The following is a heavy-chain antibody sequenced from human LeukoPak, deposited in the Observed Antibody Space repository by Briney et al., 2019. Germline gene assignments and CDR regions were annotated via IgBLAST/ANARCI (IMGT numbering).Heavy chain of an antibody. J-gene: IGHJ5*02. V-gene: IGHV4-34*01. CDR3: ARQGTMTRGGYWLDP. CDR2: VSHTGST. CDR1: GGSFSGYY. D-gene: IGHD3-10*01. Sequence: PSETLSLTCAVYGGSFSGYYWSWIRQPPGKGLESIGSVSHTGSTYSNPSLNSRVTISVDTSKNQFSLKLSSVTAADTAVYYCARQGTMTRGGYWLDPWGQGTLVTVSS.